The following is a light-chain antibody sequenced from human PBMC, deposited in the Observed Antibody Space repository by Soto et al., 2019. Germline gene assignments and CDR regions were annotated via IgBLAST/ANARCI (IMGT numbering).Light chain of an antibody. CDR2: NNN. V-gene: IGLV1-47*02. CDR1: SSNIGSHH. J-gene: IGLJ3*02. Sequence: QSVLTQPPSASGTPGQRVTISCSGSSSNIGSHHVYWYQQVPGTAPKLLIYNNNQRPSGVPDRFSGSKSGASASLAISGLRSEDASDYYCAAWDDSRSGPVFGGGTKLTVL. CDR3: AAWDDSRSGPV.